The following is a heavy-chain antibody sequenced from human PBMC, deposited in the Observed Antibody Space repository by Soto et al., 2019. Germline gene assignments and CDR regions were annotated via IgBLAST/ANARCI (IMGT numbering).Heavy chain of an antibody. D-gene: IGHD2-2*01. CDR2: ISAYNGNT. CDR1: GYTFPSYC. J-gene: IGHJ3*02. CDR3: ARGRCSSTSCYARAFDI. Sequence: ASVKVSCKASGYTFPSYCISWVRQAPGHGLEWMGWISAYNGNTNYAQKLQGRVTMTTDTSTSTAYMELRSLRSDDTAVYYCARGRCSSTSCYARAFDIWGLGTMVTVSS. V-gene: IGHV1-18*01.